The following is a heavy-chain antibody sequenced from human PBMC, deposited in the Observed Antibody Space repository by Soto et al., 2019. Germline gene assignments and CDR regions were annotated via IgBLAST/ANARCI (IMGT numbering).Heavy chain of an antibody. J-gene: IGHJ5*02. Sequence: SETLSLTCTVSGGSISSGGYYWNWIRQHPGKGLEWIGYIYYSGSTYYNPSLKSRVTISVDTSKNQFSLKLSSVTAADTAVYYCARFYVSSGSYYVSNWFDPWGRGTLVTVSS. D-gene: IGHD3-22*01. V-gene: IGHV4-31*03. CDR3: ARFYVSSGSYYVSNWFDP. CDR2: IYYSGST. CDR1: GGSISSGGYY.